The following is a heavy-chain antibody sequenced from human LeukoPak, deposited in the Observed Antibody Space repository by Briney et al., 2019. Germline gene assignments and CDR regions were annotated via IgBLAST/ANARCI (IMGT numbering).Heavy chain of an antibody. D-gene: IGHD3-22*01. CDR1: GGSFSGYY. J-gene: IGHJ4*02. Sequence: SETLSLTCAVYGGSFSGYYWSWIRQPPGKGPEWIGEINHSGSTNYNPSLKSRVTISVDTSKNQFSLKLSSVTAANTAVYYCARVDYDSSGYYSDYFDYWGQGTLVTVSS. CDR3: ARVDYDSSGYYSDYFDY. V-gene: IGHV4-34*01. CDR2: INHSGST.